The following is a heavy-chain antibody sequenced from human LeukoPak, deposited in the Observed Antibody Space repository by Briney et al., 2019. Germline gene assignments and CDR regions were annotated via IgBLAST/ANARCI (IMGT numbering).Heavy chain of an antibody. Sequence: GASVKVSCKASGGTFSSYAISWVRQAPGQGLEWMGRIIPILGIANYAQKFQGRVTITADKSTSTAYMELSSLRSEDTAVYYCARAKTWYSGHDLPFDYWGQGTLVTVSS. J-gene: IGHJ4*02. CDR3: ARAKTWYSGHDLPFDY. V-gene: IGHV1-69*04. CDR2: IIPILGIA. D-gene: IGHD5-12*01. CDR1: GGTFSSYA.